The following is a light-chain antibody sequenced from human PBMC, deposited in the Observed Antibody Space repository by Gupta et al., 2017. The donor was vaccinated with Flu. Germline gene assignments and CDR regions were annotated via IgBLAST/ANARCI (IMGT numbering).Light chain of an antibody. CDR2: DAS. J-gene: IGKJ2*03. V-gene: IGKV1-39*01. CDR1: QSISGY. CDR3: QQGFSSPFS. Sequence: DIQMTQSPSSLSASLGDRVTITCRASQSISGYLNWYQHKPGKAPNLLIYDASSLQSGVSSRFSGSGSGTDFTLTISGLQPEDIATYFCQQGFSSPFSFGQGTKLGI.